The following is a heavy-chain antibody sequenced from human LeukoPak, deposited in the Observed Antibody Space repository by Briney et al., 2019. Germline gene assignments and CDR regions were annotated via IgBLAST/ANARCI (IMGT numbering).Heavy chain of an antibody. CDR3: AKGPKNYYDSSGYYYFDY. D-gene: IGHD3-22*01. CDR2: IRYDGSNK. V-gene: IGHV3-30*02. J-gene: IGHJ4*02. Sequence: PGGSLRLSCAASGFTFSSNGMHWVRQGPGKGLEWVTFIRYDGSNKYYADSVKGRFTISRDNSKNTLYLQMNSLRAEDTAVYYCAKGPKNYYDSSGYYYFDYWGQGTLVTVSS. CDR1: GFTFSSNG.